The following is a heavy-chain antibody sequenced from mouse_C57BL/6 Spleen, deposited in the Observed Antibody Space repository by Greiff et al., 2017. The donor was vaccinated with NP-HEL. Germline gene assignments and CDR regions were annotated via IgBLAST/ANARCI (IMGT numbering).Heavy chain of an antibody. V-gene: IGHV1-18*01. CDR2: INPNNGGT. CDR3: ARGMIYYYGSSYAMDY. J-gene: IGHJ4*01. D-gene: IGHD1-1*01. Sequence: EVQLVESGPELVKPGASVKIPCKASGYTFTDYNMDWVKQSHGKSLEWIGDINPNNGGTIYNQKFKGKATLTVDKSSSTAYMELRSLTSEDTAVYYCARGMIYYYGSSYAMDYWGQGTSVTVSS. CDR1: GYTFTDYN.